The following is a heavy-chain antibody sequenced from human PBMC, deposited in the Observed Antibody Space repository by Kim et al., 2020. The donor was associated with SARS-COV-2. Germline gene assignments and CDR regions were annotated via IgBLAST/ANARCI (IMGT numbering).Heavy chain of an antibody. D-gene: IGHD1-26*01. CDR3: ARDWGVGTTHDSHIGMDV. V-gene: IGHV1-18*01. J-gene: IGHJ6*02. CDR2: INTYTGNT. Sequence: ASVKVSCKASGYTFPNYGISWVRQAPGQGPEWMGWINTYTGNTNYAQKFQGRVTMTTDTSTSTAYMELRSLRSDDTAIYYCARDWGVGTTHDSHIGMDVWGQGTTVTVFS. CDR1: GYTFPNYG.